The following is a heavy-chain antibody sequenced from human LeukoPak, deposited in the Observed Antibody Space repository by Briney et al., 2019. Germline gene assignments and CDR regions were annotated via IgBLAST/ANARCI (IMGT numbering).Heavy chain of an antibody. D-gene: IGHD5-18*01. CDR1: GFTFSDYY. Sequence: GGPLRLSCAASGFTFSDYYMSWIRQAPGKGLEWVSYISSSGSTIYYADSVKGRFTISRDNAKDSLYLQMNSLRAEDTAVYYCVRVSSYSYGQHFDYWGQGTLVTVSS. CDR2: ISSSGSTI. J-gene: IGHJ4*02. CDR3: VRVSSYSYGQHFDY. V-gene: IGHV3-11*01.